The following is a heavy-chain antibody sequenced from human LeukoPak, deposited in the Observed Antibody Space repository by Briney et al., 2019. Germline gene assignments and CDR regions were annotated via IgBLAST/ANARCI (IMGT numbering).Heavy chain of an antibody. J-gene: IGHJ6*03. V-gene: IGHV4-61*02. D-gene: IGHD6-6*01. CDR2: IYTSGST. Sequence: SETLSLTCTVSGGSISSGSYYWSWIRQPAGKGLEWIGRIYTSGSTNYNPSLKSRVTISVDTSKNQFSLKLSSVTAADTAVYYRARDRKYSSSYYYYYYMDVWGKGTTVTVSS. CDR3: ARDRKYSSSYYYYYYMDV. CDR1: GGSISSGSYY.